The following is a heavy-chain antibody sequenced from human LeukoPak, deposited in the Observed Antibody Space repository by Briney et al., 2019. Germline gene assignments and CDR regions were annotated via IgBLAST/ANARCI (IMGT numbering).Heavy chain of an antibody. CDR1: GVSISSFY. Sequence: PSETLSLTCTVSGVSISSFYWSWIRQPPGRGLEWIGYIYDGGSTNYNPSLKSRVTISVDTSKNQFSLKLSSVTAADTAVYYCARVTYDILTGYYTGQHPWGQGTLVTVSS. V-gene: IGHV4-59*01. D-gene: IGHD3-9*01. CDR2: IYDGGST. J-gene: IGHJ5*02. CDR3: ARVTYDILTGYYTGQHP.